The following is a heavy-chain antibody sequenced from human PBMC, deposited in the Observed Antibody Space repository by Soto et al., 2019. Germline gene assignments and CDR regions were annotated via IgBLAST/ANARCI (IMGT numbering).Heavy chain of an antibody. J-gene: IGHJ5*02. Sequence: GGSMRLSCAASGFTVSSNYMSWVRQAPGKGLEWVSVIYSGGSTYYADSVKGRFTISRDNSKNTLYLQMNSLRAEDTAVYYCARAQYYDFWSGYYSWFDPWGQGTLVTVSS. CDR3: ARAQYYDFWSGYYSWFDP. CDR1: GFTVSSNY. V-gene: IGHV3-53*01. D-gene: IGHD3-3*01. CDR2: IYSGGST.